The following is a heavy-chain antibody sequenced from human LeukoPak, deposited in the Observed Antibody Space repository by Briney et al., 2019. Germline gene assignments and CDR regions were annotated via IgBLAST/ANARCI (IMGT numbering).Heavy chain of an antibody. D-gene: IGHD1-14*01. CDR3: ATPIGTSNTLDY. CDR2: ISHDGSNK. J-gene: IGHJ4*02. CDR1: GFTFSSYG. V-gene: IGHV3-30*03. Sequence: QPGRSLRLSCGASGFTFSSYGMHWVRQAPGKGLEWVAFISHDGSNKYYADSVKGRFTISRDHSKNTLYLQMTTLRAEDPAVFYCATPIGTSNTLDYWGRGTLVTVSS.